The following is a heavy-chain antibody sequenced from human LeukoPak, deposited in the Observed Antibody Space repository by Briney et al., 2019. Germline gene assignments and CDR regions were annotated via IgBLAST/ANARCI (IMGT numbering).Heavy chain of an antibody. D-gene: IGHD4-23*01. CDR3: VRDLDLGGYSSFVS. CDR2: LRSDGGSS. J-gene: IGHJ4*02. V-gene: IGHV3-74*01. Sequence: GGSLRLSCAASGFTFSSHWMHWVRQAPGKGLVWVSRLRSDGGSSAYADFVRGRFTISRDNARNTLYLQMNSLRAEDTAVYYCVRDLDLGGYSSFVSWGQGTLVTVSS. CDR1: GFTFSSHW.